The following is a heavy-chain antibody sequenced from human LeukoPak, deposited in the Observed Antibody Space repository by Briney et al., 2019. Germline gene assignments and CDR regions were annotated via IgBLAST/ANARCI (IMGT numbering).Heavy chain of an antibody. CDR3: ARDKIVGPTALDY. CDR1: GFTFSSYW. Sequence: GGSLRLSCAASGFTFSSYWMSWVRQAPGKGLEWVANIKQDVSEKYYVDSVKGRFTISRDNAKNSLYLQMNSLRGEDTAVYYCARDKIVGPTALDYWGRGTLVTVSS. D-gene: IGHD2-21*01. J-gene: IGHJ4*02. CDR2: IKQDVSEK. V-gene: IGHV3-7*01.